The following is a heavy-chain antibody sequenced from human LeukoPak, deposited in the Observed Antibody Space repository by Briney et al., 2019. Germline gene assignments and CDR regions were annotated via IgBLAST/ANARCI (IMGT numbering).Heavy chain of an antibody. CDR1: GYTFTGYD. CDR2: MNPNSGNT. V-gene: IGHV1-8*01. Sequence: PWASVKVSCKASGYTFTGYDINWVRQATGQGLEWMGWMNPNSGNTGYAQKFQGRVTMTRNTSISTAYMELSSLRSEDTAVYYCARGELTRDYYFDYWGQGTLVTVSS. CDR3: ARGELTRDYYFDY. D-gene: IGHD1-26*01. J-gene: IGHJ4*02.